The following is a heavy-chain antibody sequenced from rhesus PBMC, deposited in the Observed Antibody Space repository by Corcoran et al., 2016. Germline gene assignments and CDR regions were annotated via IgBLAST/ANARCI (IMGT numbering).Heavy chain of an antibody. CDR2: ISRGSSDI. CDR3: TRDQGWLGLGYFDF. Sequence: EVQLVESGGGLVQPGGSLRLSCAASGFTFSRYGMSWVRQAPGKGREWVSSISRGSSDIYYADSGKGRCTISRDNAKNSLSLQMSSLRAADTAVYYCTRDQGWLGLGYFDFWGQGALVTVSS. J-gene: IGHJ1*01. V-gene: IGHV3S16*01. D-gene: IGHD6-37*01. CDR1: GFTFSRYG.